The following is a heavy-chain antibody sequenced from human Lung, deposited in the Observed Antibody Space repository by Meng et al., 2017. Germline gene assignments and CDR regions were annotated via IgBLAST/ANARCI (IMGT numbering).Heavy chain of an antibody. J-gene: IGHJ4*02. CDR3: ARGPTTMAHDFDY. V-gene: IGHV4-34*01. CDR1: GGSFSHYY. D-gene: IGHD4-11*01. Sequence: QVRLQRVGPGLVTPSVPLSLTCVVSGGSFSHYYWSWIRQPPGKGLEWIGEINHSGSTNYNPSLESRATISVDTSQNNLSLKLSSVTAADSAVYYCARGPTTMAHDFDYWGQGTLVTVSS. CDR2: INHSGST.